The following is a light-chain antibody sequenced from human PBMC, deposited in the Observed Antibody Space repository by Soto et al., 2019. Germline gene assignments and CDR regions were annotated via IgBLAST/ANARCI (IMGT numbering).Light chain of an antibody. CDR2: EDD. Sequence: QSVLTQPPSGSAAPGQTVTISCSGSSSNIGNNYVSWYQQVPGTAPKLLIYEDDKRPSGTPDRFSGSKSGTSTTLAITGLQTGGEADYYCVTWDTSLSAGVFGGGTKLTVL. CDR1: SSNIGNNY. J-gene: IGLJ3*02. V-gene: IGLV1-51*02. CDR3: VTWDTSLSAGV.